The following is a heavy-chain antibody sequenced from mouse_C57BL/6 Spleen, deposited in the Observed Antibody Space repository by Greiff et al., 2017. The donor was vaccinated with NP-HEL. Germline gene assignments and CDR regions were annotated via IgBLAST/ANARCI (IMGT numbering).Heavy chain of an antibody. Sequence: EVQLVESGGGLVKPGGSLKLSCAASGFTFSDYGMHWVRQAPEKGLEWVAYISSGSSTIYYADTVKGRFTISRDNAKNTRFLQMTSLRSEDTAMDYCANKRDYDRYYYAMDYWGQGTSVTVSS. V-gene: IGHV5-17*01. D-gene: IGHD2-4*01. CDR1: GFTFSDYG. J-gene: IGHJ4*01. CDR2: ISSGSSTI. CDR3: ANKRDYDRYYYAMDY.